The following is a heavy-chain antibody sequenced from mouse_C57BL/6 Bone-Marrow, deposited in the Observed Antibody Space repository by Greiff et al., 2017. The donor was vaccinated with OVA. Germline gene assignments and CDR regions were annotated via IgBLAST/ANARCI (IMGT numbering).Heavy chain of an antibody. D-gene: IGHD1-1*02. CDR3: ARGGGCYRGFSIGY. J-gene: IGHJ2*01. V-gene: IGHV5-4*03. CDR1: GFTFSSYA. CDR2: ISAGGSYP. Sequence: EVKLMESGGGLVKPGGSLKLSCAASGFTFSSYAMSWVRQTPEKRLEWVATISAGGSYPYYPDNVKGRFTISRDNAKNHLDLQMSQLQSEDTAMYYCARGGGCYRGFSIGYWGQGTTLTVSS.